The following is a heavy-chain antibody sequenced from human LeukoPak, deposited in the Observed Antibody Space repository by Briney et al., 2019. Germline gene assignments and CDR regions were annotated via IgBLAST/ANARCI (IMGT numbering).Heavy chain of an antibody. CDR3: TRDNGIAAAGHYYYYMDV. D-gene: IGHD6-13*01. CDR1: GFTVSSNY. J-gene: IGHJ6*03. V-gene: IGHV3-53*01. Sequence: GGSLRLSCAASGFTVSSNYMSWVRQAPGKGLEWVSVIYSGGSTYYADSVKGRFTISRDNSKNTLYLQMNSLRAEDTAVYYCTRDNGIAAAGHYYYYMDVWGKGTTVIVSS. CDR2: IYSGGST.